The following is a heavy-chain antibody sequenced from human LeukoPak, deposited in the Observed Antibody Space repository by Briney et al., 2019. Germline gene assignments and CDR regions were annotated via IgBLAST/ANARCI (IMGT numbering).Heavy chain of an antibody. Sequence: SETLSLTCTVSGGSISSYYWSWIRQPAGKGLEWIGRIYSSGSTNYSPSLKSRVTILLDTSKNQCSLKLTSVSAADTAVYYCARLKLGAYFDLWGRGTLVTVSS. J-gene: IGHJ2*01. CDR2: IYSSGST. CDR3: ARLKLGAYFDL. CDR1: GGSISSYY. D-gene: IGHD3-16*01. V-gene: IGHV4-4*07.